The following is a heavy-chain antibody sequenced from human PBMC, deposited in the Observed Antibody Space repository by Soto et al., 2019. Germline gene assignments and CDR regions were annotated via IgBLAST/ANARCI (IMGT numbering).Heavy chain of an antibody. V-gene: IGHV1-24*01. D-gene: IGHD3-22*01. CDR2: FDPESGET. CDR1: GYTLNEVS. J-gene: IGHJ5*02. CDR3: AATSQDYYDSDGFPYSGFDP. Sequence: QVQLVQSGAEVKKPGASVRVSCKVFGYTLNEVSIHWVRQAPGKGLEWVGGFDPESGETVYAQKLQGRVTMTEDTSADTAYMELRSLRSEDTAVYYCAATSQDYYDSDGFPYSGFDPWGQGTLVTVSS.